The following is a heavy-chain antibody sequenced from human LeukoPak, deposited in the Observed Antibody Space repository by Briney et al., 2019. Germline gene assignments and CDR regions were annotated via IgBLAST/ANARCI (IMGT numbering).Heavy chain of an antibody. CDR2: IYHSGST. V-gene: IGHV4-38-2*01. CDR3: ARMIVVVITPDYFDY. J-gene: IGHJ4*02. Sequence: SETLSLTCAVSGYSISSGYYWGWIRQPPGKGLEWIGSIYHSGSTYYNPSLKSRVTISVDTSKNQFSLKLSSVTAAGTAVYYCARMIVVVITPDYFDYWGQGTLVTVSS. D-gene: IGHD3-22*01. CDR1: GYSISSGYY.